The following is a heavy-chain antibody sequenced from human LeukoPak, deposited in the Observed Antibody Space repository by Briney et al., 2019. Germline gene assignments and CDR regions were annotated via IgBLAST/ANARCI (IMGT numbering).Heavy chain of an antibody. CDR3: AGGTGFIIKD. CDR1: GFTFSLYW. CDR2: IKQDGSEK. J-gene: IGHJ4*02. Sequence: GGSLRLSYAASGFTFSLYWMNWVRRAPGKGLEWVANIKQDGSEKNYVDSVKGRFTISRDNAKNSLYLQMNNLRVEDTAMYYCAGGTGFIIKDWGQGTLVTVSS. D-gene: IGHD3-9*01. V-gene: IGHV3-7*03.